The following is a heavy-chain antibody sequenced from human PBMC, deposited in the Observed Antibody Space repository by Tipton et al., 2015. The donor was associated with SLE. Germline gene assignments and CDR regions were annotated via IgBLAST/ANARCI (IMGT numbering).Heavy chain of an antibody. Sequence: SLRLSCAASGFTVSSNYMSWVRQAPGKGLEWVSVIYSGGSTYYADSVKGRFTISRDNSKNTLYLQMNSLRAGATAVYYCARIEEAAGGMGDYWGQGTLLTVSS. CDR3: ARIEEAAGGMGDY. D-gene: IGHD6-13*01. CDR1: GFTVSSNY. CDR2: IYSGGST. V-gene: IGHV3-53*01. J-gene: IGHJ4*02.